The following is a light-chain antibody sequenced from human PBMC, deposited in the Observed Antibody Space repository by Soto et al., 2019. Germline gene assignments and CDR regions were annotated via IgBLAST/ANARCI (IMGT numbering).Light chain of an antibody. J-gene: IGKJ2*01. CDR1: QSVSSN. Sequence: EIVMTQSPATLSVSPGERATLSCRASQSVSSNLAWYQQKPGQAPRLLIFGASTRATGIPARFSGSGSGTEFTLTISSLQSEDFAVYSCQQYNDWPPTFCQGTKLEIK. V-gene: IGKV3-15*01. CDR3: QQYNDWPPT. CDR2: GAS.